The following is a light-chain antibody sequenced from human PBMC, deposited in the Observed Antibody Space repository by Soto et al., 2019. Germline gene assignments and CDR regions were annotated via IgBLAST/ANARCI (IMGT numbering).Light chain of an antibody. J-gene: IGKJ1*01. CDR3: QQYNNWPRT. CDR2: GAS. CDR1: QSVSSN. Sequence: EIVRTQSPATLSVSPGERATLSCRASQSVSSNLAWYQQKPGQAPRPLIYGASTRATGIPARFSGSGSGTEFTLTISSLQSEDFAVYYCQQYNNWPRTFGQGTKVDIK. V-gene: IGKV3-15*01.